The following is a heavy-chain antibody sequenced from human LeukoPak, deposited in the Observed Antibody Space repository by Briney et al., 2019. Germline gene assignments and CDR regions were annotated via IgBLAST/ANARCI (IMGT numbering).Heavy chain of an antibody. J-gene: IGHJ4*02. CDR2: ISPIFGTA. CDR1: GGTFSSYA. CDR3: ARRAKDFWSGYYTTTTYYFDY. Sequence: SVKVSCKASGGTFSSYAISWVRQAPGQGFEWMGGISPIFGTANYAQKFQGRVTITADESTSTAYMELSSLRSEDTAVYYCARRAKDFWSGYYTTTTYYFDYWGQGTLVTVSS. D-gene: IGHD3-3*01. V-gene: IGHV1-69*13.